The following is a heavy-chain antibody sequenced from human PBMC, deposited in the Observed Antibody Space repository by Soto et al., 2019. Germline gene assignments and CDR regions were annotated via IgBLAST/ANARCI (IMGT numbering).Heavy chain of an antibody. CDR2: IWYDGSNK. V-gene: IGHV3-33*01. J-gene: IGHJ6*03. Sequence: GGSLRLSCAASGFTFSSYGMHWVRQAPGKGLEWVAVIWYDGSNKYYADSVKGRFTISRDNSKNTLYLQMNSLRAEDTAVYYCARGYFDPPRGYYYMDVWGKGTTVTVSS. CDR1: GFTFSSYG. CDR3: ARGYFDPPRGYYYMDV. D-gene: IGHD3-9*01.